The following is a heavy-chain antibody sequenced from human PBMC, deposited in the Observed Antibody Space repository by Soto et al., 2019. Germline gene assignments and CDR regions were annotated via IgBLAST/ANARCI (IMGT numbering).Heavy chain of an antibody. CDR1: GYNFTNFD. V-gene: IGHV1-8*01. Sequence: ASVKVSCKTPGYNFTNFDINWVRQAPGRGLVWMGWMNPSSGETGSAQNFQGRVTMTRDISTRTFFMQLTSLRSEDTAIYYCARLAEYCNGIKCYSNFDFWGRGTQVTVSS. CDR3: ARLAEYCNGIKCYSNFDF. J-gene: IGHJ4*01. CDR2: MNPSSGET. D-gene: IGHD2-15*01.